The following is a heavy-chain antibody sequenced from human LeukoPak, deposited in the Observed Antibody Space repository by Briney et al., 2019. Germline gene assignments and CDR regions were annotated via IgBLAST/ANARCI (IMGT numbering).Heavy chain of an antibody. J-gene: IGHJ4*02. V-gene: IGHV3-23*01. CDR2: ISGSGGST. Sequence: PGGSLRLSCAASGFTFSSYAMSWVRQAPGKGLEWVSAISGSGGSTYYADSVKGRFPISRDNSKNPLYLQMNSLRADDTAVYYCAKDPQILLWFGEWGFDYWGQGPVVTVSS. CDR1: GFTFSSYA. CDR3: AKDPQILLWFGEWGFDY. D-gene: IGHD3-10*01.